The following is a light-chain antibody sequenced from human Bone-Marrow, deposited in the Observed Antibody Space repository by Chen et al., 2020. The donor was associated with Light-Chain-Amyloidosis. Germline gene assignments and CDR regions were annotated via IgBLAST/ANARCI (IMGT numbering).Light chain of an antibody. V-gene: IGLV3-25*03. CDR3: QSADSSGTYEVI. CDR2: RDT. CDR1: DLPTKY. Sequence: SYELTQPPSVSVSPGQTARITCSGDDLPTKYAYWYQQKPGQAPVLVIHRDTERPSGISERFSGSSSGTTATLTNSGVQAEDEADDHCQSADSSGTYEVIFGGGTKLTVL. J-gene: IGLJ2*01.